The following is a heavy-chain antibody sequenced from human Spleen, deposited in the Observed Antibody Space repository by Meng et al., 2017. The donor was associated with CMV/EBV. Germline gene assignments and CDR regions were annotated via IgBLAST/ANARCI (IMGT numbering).Heavy chain of an antibody. D-gene: IGHD1/OR15-1a*01. CDR1: GFGVSITY. CDR2: IYSGGST. V-gene: IGHV3-53*01. CDR3: ARDGITGTYGMDV. Sequence: GESLKISCAASGFGVSITYMAWVRQAPGKGLEWVSVIYSGGSTYYADSVKGRFTISRDNSKNTLYLQMNSLRAEDTAVYYCARDGITGTYGMDVWGQGTTVTVSS. J-gene: IGHJ6*02.